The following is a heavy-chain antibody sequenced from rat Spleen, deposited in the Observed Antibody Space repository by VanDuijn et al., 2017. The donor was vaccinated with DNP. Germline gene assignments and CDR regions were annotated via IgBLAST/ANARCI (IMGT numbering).Heavy chain of an antibody. CDR2: INYDGGGT. Sequence: EVQLVESGGGLVQPGRSLKLSCAASGFTFSDYNMAWVRQAPTKGLEWVAYINYDGGGTYYGHSVEGRFTISRDNAKSSLYLQMNSLKSENTATYYCAKNSGYYFDYWGQGVMVTVSS. J-gene: IGHJ2*01. V-gene: IGHV5-20*01. D-gene: IGHD4-3*01. CDR3: AKNSGYYFDY. CDR1: GFTFSDYN.